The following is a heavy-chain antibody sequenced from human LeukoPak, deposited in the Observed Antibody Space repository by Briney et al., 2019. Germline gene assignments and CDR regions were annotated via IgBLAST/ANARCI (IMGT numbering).Heavy chain of an antibody. V-gene: IGHV4-38-2*02. J-gene: IGHJ6*03. Sequence: ETLSLTCTVSGYSISTSYYWGWIRQPPGKGLEWIGEINHSGSTNYNPSLKSRVTISVDTSKNQFSLKLSSVTAADTAVYYCARIPGIAAAGSYYYYYYMDVWGKGTTVTVSS. CDR2: INHSGST. D-gene: IGHD6-13*01. CDR3: ARIPGIAAAGSYYYYYYMDV. CDR1: GYSISTSYY.